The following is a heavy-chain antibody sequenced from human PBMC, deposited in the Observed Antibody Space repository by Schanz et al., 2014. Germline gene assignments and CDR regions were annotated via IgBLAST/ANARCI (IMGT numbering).Heavy chain of an antibody. CDR3: AKELNRRGGQTNFYYYYGMDV. J-gene: IGHJ6*02. CDR2: IKQDGSEK. CDR1: GFIFSNSW. D-gene: IGHD5-12*01. Sequence: EVQLVESGGGLVQPGGSLRLSCAASGFIFSNSWMSWVRQAPGKGLEWVANIKQDGSEKYYVDSVKGRFTISRDNSQNTLYLQMNTLRTEDTAVYYCAKELNRRGGQTNFYYYYGMDVWGQGTTVTVSS. V-gene: IGHV3-7*01.